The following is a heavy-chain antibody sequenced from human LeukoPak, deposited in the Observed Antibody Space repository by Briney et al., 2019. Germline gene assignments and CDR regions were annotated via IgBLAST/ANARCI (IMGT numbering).Heavy chain of an antibody. D-gene: IGHD1-1*01. V-gene: IGHV3-33*01. J-gene: IGHJ3*02. CDR2: IWYDGSNK. CDR1: GFTFSSYG. CDR3: ARDRDLEPAIDAFDI. Sequence: GGSLRLSCAASGFTFSSYGMHWVRQAPGKGLEWVAVIWYDGSNKYYADSVKGRFTISRDNSKNTLYLKMNSLRAEDTAVYYCARDRDLEPAIDAFDIWGQGTMVTVSS.